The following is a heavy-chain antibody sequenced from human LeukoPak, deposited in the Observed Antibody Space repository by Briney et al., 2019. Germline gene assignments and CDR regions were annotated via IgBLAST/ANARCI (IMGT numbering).Heavy chain of an antibody. D-gene: IGHD4-17*01. J-gene: IGHJ5*02. V-gene: IGHV3-48*04. Sequence: PGGSLRLSCAASGFTFSSYSMNWVRQAPGKGLEWVSYISSSGSAIYYADSVKGRFTISRDNARNSLYLQMNSLRAEDTAVYYCAREGLRGNWFDPWGQGTLVTVSS. CDR1: GFTFSSYS. CDR2: ISSSGSAI. CDR3: AREGLRGNWFDP.